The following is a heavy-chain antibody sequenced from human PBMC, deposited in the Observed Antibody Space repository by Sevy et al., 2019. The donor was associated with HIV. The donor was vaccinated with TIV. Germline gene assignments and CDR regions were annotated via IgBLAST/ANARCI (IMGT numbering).Heavy chain of an antibody. J-gene: IGHJ6*02. CDR2: ISSSGSPI. CDR3: ARDLPGDSRMDV. Sequence: GGSLRLSCAASGFTFSSYEMNWVRQAPGKGLEWVSYISSSGSPIYYADSVKGRFTISSDNAKNSLYLQMNSLRAEDTGVYYCARDLPGDSRMDVWGQGTTVTVSS. CDR1: GFTFSSYE. D-gene: IGHD3-22*01. V-gene: IGHV3-48*03.